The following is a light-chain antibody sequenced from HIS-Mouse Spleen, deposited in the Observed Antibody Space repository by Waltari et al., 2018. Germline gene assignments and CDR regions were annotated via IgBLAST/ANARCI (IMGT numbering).Light chain of an antibody. J-gene: IGLJ2*01. CDR1: ALPKTY. CDR3: YSTDSSGNHRV. V-gene: IGLV3-10*01. Sequence: SYELTQPPSVSLSPGQTARITCSRDALPKTYAYWYQQKSGQAPVLVIYEDSKRPSGIPERFSGSSSGTMATLTISGAQVEDEADYYCYSTDSSGNHRVFGGGTKLTVL. CDR2: EDS.